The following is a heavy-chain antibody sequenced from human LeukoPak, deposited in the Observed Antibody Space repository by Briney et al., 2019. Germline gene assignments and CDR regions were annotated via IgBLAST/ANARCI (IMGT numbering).Heavy chain of an antibody. CDR2: MYYSGST. CDR1: GGSITSSSYY. CDR3: ATVSDQLDY. D-gene: IGHD1-1*01. Sequence: SETLSLACSVSGGSITSSSYYWGWIRQPPGKGLEWIGGMYYSGSTYYNPSLKSRVIISVDTSKNHFSLKLSSVTAADTAVYYCATVSDQLDYWGQGTLVTVSA. J-gene: IGHJ4*02. V-gene: IGHV4-39*02.